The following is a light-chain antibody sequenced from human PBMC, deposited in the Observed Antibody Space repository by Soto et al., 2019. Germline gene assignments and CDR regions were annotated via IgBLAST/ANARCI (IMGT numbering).Light chain of an antibody. J-gene: IGKJ5*01. V-gene: IGKV3D-15*01. CDR3: QDYNTRSIA. Sequence: EIVMTQSPATLSVSPGERATLSCRASQSVSSNLAWYQQKPGQAPRLLLYGASIKVTGIQARFRGSESGTEVTFSLCSRPSGYCAVYYCQDYNTRSIAFGERKRVYI. CDR2: GAS. CDR1: QSVSSN.